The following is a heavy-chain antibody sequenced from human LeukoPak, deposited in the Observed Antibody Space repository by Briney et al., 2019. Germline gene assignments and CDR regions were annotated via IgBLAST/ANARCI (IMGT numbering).Heavy chain of an antibody. CDR2: INSGGDDT. V-gene: IGHV3-74*01. CDR1: GFTFSTYW. J-gene: IGHJ4*02. Sequence: GGSLRLSCAASGFTFSTYWMHWVRQAPGKGLVWVSLINSGGDDTRYADSVKGRFTISRDNAKNTLYLQVNSLRAEDTAVYYCARRIGYRSGHSAVYYFDYWGQGTLVTVSS. D-gene: IGHD6-19*01. CDR3: ARRIGYRSGHSAVYYFDY.